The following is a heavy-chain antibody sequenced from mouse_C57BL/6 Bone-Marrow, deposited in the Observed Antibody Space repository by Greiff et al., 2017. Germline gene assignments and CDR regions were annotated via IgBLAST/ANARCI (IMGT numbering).Heavy chain of an antibody. D-gene: IGHD2-2*01. CDR1: GFSLTSYG. J-gene: IGHJ4*01. CDR2: IWSGGST. CDR3: ARRTTTMVTPYYAMDY. Sequence: VQGVESGPGLVQPSQSLSITCTVSGFSLTSYGVHWVRQSPGKGLEWRGVIWSGGSTNYNAAFISRLSISKDNSKSQVFFKMNSLQAGDTAIYYCARRTTTMVTPYYAMDYWGQGTSVTVSS. V-gene: IGHV2-2*01.